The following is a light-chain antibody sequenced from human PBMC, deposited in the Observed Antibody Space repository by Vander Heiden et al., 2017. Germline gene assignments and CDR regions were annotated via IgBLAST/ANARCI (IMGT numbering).Light chain of an antibody. V-gene: IGLV2-23*02. CDR2: EVS. CDR1: RGDVGNHNF. J-gene: IGLJ1*01. CDR3: CSYAGSTTYA. Sequence: QSPLTQPASVSRSPGPSLPLSPTGTRGDVGNHNFVSWYQQHPGKAPKRMIYEVSKRPSGISNRFSGSKSGNTASLTISGLQAEDEADYYCCSYAGSTTYAFGIGTKVTVL.